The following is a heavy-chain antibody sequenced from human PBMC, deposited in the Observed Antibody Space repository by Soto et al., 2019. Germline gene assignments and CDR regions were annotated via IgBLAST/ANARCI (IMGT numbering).Heavy chain of an antibody. CDR2: INGDGSGT. V-gene: IGHV3-74*01. Sequence: EVQLVESGGGLVQPGGSLRLSCAASGFTFSGSWMHWVRQAPGKGLVWVSRINGDGSGTSYADFVKGRFTISRDDAKNTRLLQMNGLRAEDTAVYYCARGIFGSGTANDYWGQGTLVTVSS. CDR3: ARGIFGSGTANDY. CDR1: GFTFSGSW. D-gene: IGHD3-10*01. J-gene: IGHJ4*02.